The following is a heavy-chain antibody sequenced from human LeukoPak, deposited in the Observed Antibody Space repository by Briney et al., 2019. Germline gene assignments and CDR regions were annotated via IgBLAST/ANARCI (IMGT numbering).Heavy chain of an antibody. CDR3: AKASSNYFYYFEY. J-gene: IGHJ4*02. CDR2: ISYDATNK. V-gene: IGHV3-30*18. D-gene: IGHD2/OR15-2a*01. CDR1: GFTFSTYA. Sequence: GGSLRLSCAASGFTFSTYAMSWVRQAPGKGLESVAVISYDATNKYYADSVKGRFTLSRDNSKNTLYLQTNTLRDEDTAVYYCAKASSNYFYYFEYWGQGTLVTVSS.